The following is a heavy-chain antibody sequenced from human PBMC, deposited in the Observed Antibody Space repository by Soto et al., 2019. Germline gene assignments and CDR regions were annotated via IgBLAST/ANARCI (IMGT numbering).Heavy chain of an antibody. CDR2: IIPLFGTS. CDR1: GGTSSTYA. V-gene: IGHV1-69*01. D-gene: IGHD3-16*01. CDR3: ARGGGERDGRNWYHFDY. J-gene: IGHJ4*02. Sequence: QVQLVQSGAEVKKPGSSVKVSCKASGGTSSTYAISWVRQAPGQGLEWMGGIIPLFGTSNYAQKFQDRVTITADESTSTAYMELSRLRSEDTAVYYCARGGGERDGRNWYHFDYWGQGTLVTVSS.